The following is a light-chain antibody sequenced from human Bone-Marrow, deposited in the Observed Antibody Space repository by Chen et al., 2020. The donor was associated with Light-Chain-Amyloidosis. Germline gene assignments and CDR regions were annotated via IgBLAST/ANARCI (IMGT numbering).Light chain of an antibody. CDR1: PLSKQF. J-gene: IGLJ3*02. Sequence: SSELTPAPSLSVSPGQTARIICSGDPLSKQFAYWYQHRPGLAPVLLIYKDTERPSGIPERFSGSNSGTTVTLTISGVEAEDEADYYCQSADSSGNFWVFGGGTKLTVL. V-gene: IGLV3-25*02. CDR3: QSADSSGNFWV. CDR2: KDT.